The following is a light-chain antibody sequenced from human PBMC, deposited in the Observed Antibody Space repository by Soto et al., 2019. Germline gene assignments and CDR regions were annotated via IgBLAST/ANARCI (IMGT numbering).Light chain of an antibody. CDR2: KAS. CDR3: QQYRSAST. V-gene: IGKV1-5*03. J-gene: IGKJ2*02. Sequence: DIQMTQSLSTLSAFVGDRVTITCRASQSVSNWLAWYQQKPGKAPRLLISKASTLESGVPSRFSGSGSGTEFTLSISSLQPEDFATYYCQQYRSASTFGQGTKLEIK. CDR1: QSVSNW.